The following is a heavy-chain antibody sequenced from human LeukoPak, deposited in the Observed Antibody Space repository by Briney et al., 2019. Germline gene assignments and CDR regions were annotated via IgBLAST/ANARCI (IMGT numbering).Heavy chain of an antibody. D-gene: IGHD3-22*01. CDR2: IFYDGST. Sequence: SETLSLTCSVSGGSISSNNCGWIRQPPGKGLEWIGTIFYDGSTYYNPSLKSRVTVFEDTSNNHFSLKLTSVTAADTAVYYCARLRHYESSGTDYFDYWGQGTLVTVSS. CDR3: ARLRHYESSGTDYFDY. J-gene: IGHJ4*02. CDR1: GGSISSNN. V-gene: IGHV4-39*02.